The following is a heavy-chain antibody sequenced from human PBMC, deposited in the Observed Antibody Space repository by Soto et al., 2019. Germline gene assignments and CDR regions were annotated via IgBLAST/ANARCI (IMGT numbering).Heavy chain of an antibody. Sequence: QVQLQQWGAGLLKPSETLSLTCATSGESFSGNYWSWVRQPPGKGLEWIGESNHRRATVYNPSRKGRVIISLDTSKNQFSLRLNFVTAADTAVYFCTRGNQKIVDASEYWGQGTLVTVSS. CDR2: SNHRRAT. D-gene: IGHD2-15*01. CDR1: GESFSGNY. CDR3: TRGNQKIVDASEY. V-gene: IGHV4-34*01. J-gene: IGHJ4*02.